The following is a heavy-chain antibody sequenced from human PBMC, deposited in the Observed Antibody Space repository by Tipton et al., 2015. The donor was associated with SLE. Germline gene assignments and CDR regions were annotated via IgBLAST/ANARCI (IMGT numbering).Heavy chain of an antibody. Sequence: LSCAASGFDFVTYGMSWVRQAPGKGLQWVSGISGSGDSTYYADSVKGRFTISRDDSKSIAYLQMNSLRVEDTAVYYCARVNSDGWPDDYWGQGTLVTVSS. CDR3: ARVNSDGWPDDY. J-gene: IGHJ4*02. CDR1: GFDFVTYG. CDR2: ISGSGDST. V-gene: IGHV3-23*01. D-gene: IGHD5-24*01.